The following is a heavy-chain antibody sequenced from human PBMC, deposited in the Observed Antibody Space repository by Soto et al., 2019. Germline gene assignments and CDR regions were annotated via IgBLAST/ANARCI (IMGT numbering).Heavy chain of an antibody. V-gene: IGHV5-51*01. J-gene: IGHJ5*02. Sequence: PGESLKISCKGSGYSFTSYWIGWVRQMPGKGLEWMGIIYPGDSDTRYSPSFQGQVTISADKSISTAYLQWSSLKASDTAMYYCARPFIAAGWHVCAPFDPWGQGTLVTVSS. CDR2: IYPGDSDT. CDR3: ARPFIAAGWHVCAPFDP. CDR1: GYSFTSYW. D-gene: IGHD6-13*01.